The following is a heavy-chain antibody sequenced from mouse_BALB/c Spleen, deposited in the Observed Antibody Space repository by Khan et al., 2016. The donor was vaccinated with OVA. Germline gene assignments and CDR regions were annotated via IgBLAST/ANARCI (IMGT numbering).Heavy chain of an antibody. D-gene: IGHD1-1*01. CDR2: INPHIGET. J-gene: IGHJ2*01. Sequence: VQLQQSGPELVKPGASVKISCKASGYSFTGYFMNWVMQSHGKSLEWIGRINPHIGETFYNQKFKGKAILTVDESSSTVHMELRSLASEDSAVYYCARKNGSDFSYWGQGTTLTVSS. V-gene: IGHV1-20*02. CDR3: ARKNGSDFSY. CDR1: GYSFTGYF.